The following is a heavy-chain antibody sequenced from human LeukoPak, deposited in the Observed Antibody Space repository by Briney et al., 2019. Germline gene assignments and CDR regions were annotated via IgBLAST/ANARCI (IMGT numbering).Heavy chain of an antibody. CDR3: ARVGSSSLDY. J-gene: IGHJ4*02. V-gene: IGHV3-74*01. Sequence: GGSLRLSCAASGFTFSSYWMHWVRQAPGKGLEWVSRINSNGNSTSYADSVKGRFTISRDNAKNTLYLQMNSLRADDTAVYYCARVGSSSLDYWGQRTLVTVS. CDR2: INSNGNST. D-gene: IGHD6-6*01. CDR1: GFTFSSYW.